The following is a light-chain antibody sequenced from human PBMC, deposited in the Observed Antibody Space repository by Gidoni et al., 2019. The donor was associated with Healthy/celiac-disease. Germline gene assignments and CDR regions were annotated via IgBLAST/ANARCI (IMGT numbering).Light chain of an antibody. Sequence: ASVGDRVTITCRASQSISSYLNWYQQKPGKAPKLLIYAASSLQSGVPSRFSGSGSGTDFTLTISSLQPEDFATYYCQQSYSTPLTFGGGTKVEIK. V-gene: IGKV1-39*01. CDR1: QSISSY. J-gene: IGKJ4*01. CDR2: AAS. CDR3: QQSYSTPLT.